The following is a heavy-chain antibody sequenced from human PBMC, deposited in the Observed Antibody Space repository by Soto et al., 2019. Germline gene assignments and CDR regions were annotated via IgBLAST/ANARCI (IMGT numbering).Heavy chain of an antibody. J-gene: IGHJ6*02. D-gene: IGHD2-2*01. V-gene: IGHV1-69*01. CDR3: ARDLRYIVVVPAAQPDYYYYGMDV. CDR1: GGTFSSYA. Sequence: QVQLVQSGAEVKKPGSSVKVSCKACGGTFSSYAISWVRQAPGQGREWMGGIIPIFGTANYAQKFQGRVTITADESTSTAYMELSSLRSEDTAVYYCARDLRYIVVVPAAQPDYYYYGMDVWGQGTTVTVSS. CDR2: IIPIFGTA.